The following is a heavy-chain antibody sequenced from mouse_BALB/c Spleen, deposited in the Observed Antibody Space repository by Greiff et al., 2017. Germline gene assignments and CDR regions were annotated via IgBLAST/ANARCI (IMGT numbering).Heavy chain of an antibody. CDR2: ISNGGGST. CDR3: ARLSTMITTDGSWFAY. V-gene: IGHV5-12-2*01. J-gene: IGHJ3*01. Sequence: EVKVVESGGGLVQPGGSLKLSCAASGFTFSSYTMSWVRQTPEKRLEWVAYISNGGGSTYYPDTVKGRFTISRDNAKNTLYLQMSSLKSEDTAMYYCARLSTMITTDGSWFAYWGQGTLVTVSA. CDR1: GFTFSSYT. D-gene: IGHD2-4*01.